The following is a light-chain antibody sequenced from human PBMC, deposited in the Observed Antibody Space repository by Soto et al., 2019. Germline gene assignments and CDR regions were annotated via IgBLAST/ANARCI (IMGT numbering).Light chain of an antibody. CDR2: EVN. Sequence: QSMLTQPASVSGSPGQSIAIACTGSSSDIGTYNLVSWYQQHPGKVPKLMISEVNKRPSGVSNRFSGSKSGNTASLTISGLQTEDEADYYCCSFAGSGTGVFGTGT. CDR1: SSDIGTYNL. CDR3: CSFAGSGTGV. V-gene: IGLV2-23*02. J-gene: IGLJ1*01.